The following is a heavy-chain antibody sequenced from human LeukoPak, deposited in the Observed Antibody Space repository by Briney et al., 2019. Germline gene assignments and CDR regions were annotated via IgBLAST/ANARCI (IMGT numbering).Heavy chain of an antibody. CDR1: GFTFSSYS. D-gene: IGHD3-16*02. CDR2: ISSSSSTI. Sequence: GGSLRLSCAASGFTFSSYSMNWVRQAPGKGLEWVSYISSSSSTIYYADSVKGRFTISRDNAKNSLYLQMNSLRAEDTAVYYCARLGFYDYVWGSYRYPDYWGQGTLVTVSS. CDR3: ARLGFYDYVWGSYRYPDY. V-gene: IGHV3-48*04. J-gene: IGHJ4*02.